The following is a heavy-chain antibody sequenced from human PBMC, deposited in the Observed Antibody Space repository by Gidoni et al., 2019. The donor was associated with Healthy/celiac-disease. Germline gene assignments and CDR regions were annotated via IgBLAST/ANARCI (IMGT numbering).Heavy chain of an antibody. Sequence: QVQLVQSGAEVKKPGASVKVSCKASGYTFTSYDMHWVRQAPGQRLEWMGWLNSGNGNTKYEQKLQGSVTITRDTSASTAYMELSSLRSEDTAVYYCASSFNTYYDFWSGYSDCMDVWGQGTTVTVSS. CDR1: GYTFTSYD. CDR3: ASSFNTYYDFWSGYSDCMDV. CDR2: LNSGNGNT. J-gene: IGHJ6*02. V-gene: IGHV1-3*01. D-gene: IGHD3-3*01.